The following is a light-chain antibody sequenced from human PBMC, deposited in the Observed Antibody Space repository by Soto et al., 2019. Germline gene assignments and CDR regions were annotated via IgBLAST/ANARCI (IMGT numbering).Light chain of an antibody. J-gene: IGKJ1*01. CDR3: QEYDSHPRGT. CDR2: KAS. CDR1: QSIGTW. V-gene: IGKV1-5*03. Sequence: DIQMTQSPSTLSASVGDRVTITFRASQSIGTWLAWFQQKPGKAPKLLVYKASTLDSGVPSRFSGSGSGTEFTLTIDSLQSDDFATYYCQEYDSHPRGTFGQGTKVDIK.